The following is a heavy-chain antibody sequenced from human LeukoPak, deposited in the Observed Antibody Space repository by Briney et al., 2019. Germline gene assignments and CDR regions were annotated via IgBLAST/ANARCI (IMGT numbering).Heavy chain of an antibody. D-gene: IGHD4-17*01. CDR3: AKDLYGDYAADY. V-gene: IGHV3-23*01. Sequence: PGGSLRLSCAASGFTFSSYAMSWVRQAPGKGLEWVSAISGSGGSSFYSDSVKGRLTISRDISKNTLYLQMNSLRAEDTAVYYCAKDLYGDYAADYWGQGTLVTVSS. J-gene: IGHJ4*02. CDR1: GFTFSSYA. CDR2: ISGSGGSS.